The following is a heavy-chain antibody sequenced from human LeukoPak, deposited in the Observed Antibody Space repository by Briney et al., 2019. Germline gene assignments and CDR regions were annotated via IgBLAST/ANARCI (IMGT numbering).Heavy chain of an antibody. V-gene: IGHV1-2*02. J-gene: IGHJ3*02. CDR2: INPNSGGT. CDR3: ARRGYCSGGSCYGDAFDI. CDR1: GYTFTGYY. Sequence: GASVKVSCKASGYTFTGYYMHWVRQAPGQGLEWMGWINPNSGGTNYAQKFQGRVTMTRDTSISTAYMELSRLRSDDTAVYYCARRGYCSGGSCYGDAFDIWGQGTMVTVSS. D-gene: IGHD2-15*01.